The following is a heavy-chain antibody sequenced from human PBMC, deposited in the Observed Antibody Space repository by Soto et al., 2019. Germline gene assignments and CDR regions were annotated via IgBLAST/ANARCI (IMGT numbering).Heavy chain of an antibody. D-gene: IGHD2-21*01. CDR1: GAALNSGNYY. J-gene: IGHJ5*02. CDR2: IYVTGAV. CDR3: ARLRIATNNYKWFDP. V-gene: IGHV4-31*03. Sequence: SETLSLTCSVSGAALNSGNYYWSWIRQVPGKGLEWIGHIYVTGAVDYNPSLRDRITISQDTSERQFSLNLRLVTAADTAVYYCARLRIATNNYKWFDPWGPGTLVTVSS.